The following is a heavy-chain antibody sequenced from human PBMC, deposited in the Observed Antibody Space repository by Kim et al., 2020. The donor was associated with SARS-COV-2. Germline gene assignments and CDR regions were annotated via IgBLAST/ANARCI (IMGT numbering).Heavy chain of an antibody. Sequence: SLRLSCAASGFTFSSYGMHWVRQAPGKGLEWVAVIWYDGSNKYYADSVKGRFTISRDNSKNTLYLQMNSLRAEDTAVYYCARDQSFGELLSRLDYWGQGTLVTVSS. CDR2: IWYDGSNK. CDR1: GFTFSSYG. V-gene: IGHV3-33*01. D-gene: IGHD3-10*01. CDR3: ARDQSFGELLSRLDY. J-gene: IGHJ4*02.